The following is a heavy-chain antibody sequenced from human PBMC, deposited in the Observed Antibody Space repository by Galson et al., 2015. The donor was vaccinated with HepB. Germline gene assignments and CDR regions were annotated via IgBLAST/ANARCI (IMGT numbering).Heavy chain of an antibody. Sequence: SLRLSCAASGFTFSDYYMSWIRQAPGKGLEWVSYISSSGSTIYYADSVKGRFTISRDNAKNSLYLQMNSLRAEDTAVYYCASSGEDSGIAFDIWGQGTMVTVSS. CDR2: ISSSGSTI. CDR3: ASSGEDSGIAFDI. CDR1: GFTFSDYY. V-gene: IGHV3-11*01. J-gene: IGHJ3*02. D-gene: IGHD3-10*01.